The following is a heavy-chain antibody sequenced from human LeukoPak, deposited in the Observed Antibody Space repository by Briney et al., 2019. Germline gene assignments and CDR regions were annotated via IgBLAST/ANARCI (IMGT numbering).Heavy chain of an antibody. CDR3: ARDLTGSGWYDY. CDR2: IYYSGST. V-gene: IGHV4-59*01. CDR1: GGSISSYY. Sequence: PSETLSLTCTVSGGSISSYYWSWIRQPPGKGPEWIGYIYYSGSTNYNPSLKSRVTISVDTSRNQFSLKLNSVTAADTAVYYCARDLTGSGWYDYWGQGTLVTVSS. D-gene: IGHD6-19*01. J-gene: IGHJ4*02.